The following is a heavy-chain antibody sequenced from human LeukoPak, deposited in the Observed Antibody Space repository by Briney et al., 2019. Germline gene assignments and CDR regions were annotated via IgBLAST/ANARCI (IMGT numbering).Heavy chain of an antibody. D-gene: IGHD2-2*01. V-gene: IGHV3-23*01. Sequence: PGGSLRLSCAASGFTFSSYAMSWVRQAPGKGLEWVSAISGSGGSTYYADSVKGRFTISRDNSKNTLYLQMNSLRAEDTAVYYCAKSPRPHIVVVPSYFDYWGQGTLVTVSS. J-gene: IGHJ4*02. CDR1: GFTFSSYA. CDR3: AKSPRPHIVVVPSYFDY. CDR2: ISGSGGST.